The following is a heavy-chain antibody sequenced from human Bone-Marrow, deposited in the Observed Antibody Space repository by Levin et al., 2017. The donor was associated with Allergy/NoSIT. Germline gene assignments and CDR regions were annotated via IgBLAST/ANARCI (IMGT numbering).Heavy chain of an antibody. CDR2: ISAGGVST. CDR3: ANTPHVGFHWFDP. J-gene: IGHJ5*02. CDR1: GFIFNINA. V-gene: IGHV3-23*01. Sequence: GGSLRLSCAASGFIFNINAMSWVRQAPEGGLEWVSTISAGGVSTFYADSVKGRFTISRDNSKNTLYLQMNSLRAEDTAVYYCANTPHVGFHWFDPWGQGTLVAVSS. D-gene: IGHD1-26*01.